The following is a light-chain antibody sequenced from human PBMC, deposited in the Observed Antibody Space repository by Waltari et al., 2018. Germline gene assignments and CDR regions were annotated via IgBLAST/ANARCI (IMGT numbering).Light chain of an antibody. CDR2: EVS. V-gene: IGKV2D-29*01. J-gene: IGKJ2*02. Sequence: QSLLHRDGKSYLYWYLHKPGQPPQLLIYEVSNRFSGVPDSFSGIGSGTEFTLKISRVEAEDVGVYYCMQSIQLPRTFGQGTKLEIK. CDR1: QSLLHRDGKSY. CDR3: MQSIQLPRT.